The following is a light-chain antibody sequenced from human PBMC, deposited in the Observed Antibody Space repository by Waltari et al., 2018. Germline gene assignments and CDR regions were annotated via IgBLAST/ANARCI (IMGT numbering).Light chain of an antibody. CDR2: DAS. CDR3: QQYHSVPLT. Sequence: DIHMTQSPSSLSAPVGDRVTITCQASQAIKKSLNWFHQKPGKAPKVLIFDASNSQTGAPSRFSGSGSGTDFTLTISSLQPEDMGTYYCQQYHSVPLTFGGGTKVEIK. J-gene: IGKJ4*01. V-gene: IGKV1-33*01. CDR1: QAIKKS.